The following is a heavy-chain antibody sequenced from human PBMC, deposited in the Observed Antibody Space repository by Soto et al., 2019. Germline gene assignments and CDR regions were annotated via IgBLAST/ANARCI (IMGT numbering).Heavy chain of an antibody. D-gene: IGHD3-22*01. J-gene: IGHJ3*02. CDR1: GYTLTELS. CDR3: ATWAYYYDSSGYRKDAFDI. V-gene: IGHV1-24*01. CDR2: FDPEDGET. Sequence: ASVKVSCKVSGYTLTELSMHWARQAPGKGLEWMGGFDPEDGETIYAQKFQGRVTMTEDTSTDTAYMELSSLRSEDTAVYYCATWAYYYDSSGYRKDAFDIWGQGTMVTVSS.